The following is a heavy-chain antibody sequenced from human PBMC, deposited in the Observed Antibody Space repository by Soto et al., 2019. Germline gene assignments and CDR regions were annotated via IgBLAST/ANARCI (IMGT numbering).Heavy chain of an antibody. J-gene: IGHJ3*02. CDR3: ARGVSALNDAFDI. CDR1: GFTFRSYW. V-gene: IGHV3-74*01. D-gene: IGHD6-25*01. CDR2: INSDGSST. Sequence: EVQLVESGGGLVQPGGSLRLSCAASGFTFRSYWMHWVRQAPGKGLVWVSRINSDGSSTNYADSVKGRFTISRDNAKNTLYLQMNSLRAEDTAVYDCARGVSALNDAFDIWGQGTMVTVSS.